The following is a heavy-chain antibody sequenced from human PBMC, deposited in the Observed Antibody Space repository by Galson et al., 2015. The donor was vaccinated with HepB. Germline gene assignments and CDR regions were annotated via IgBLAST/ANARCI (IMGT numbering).Heavy chain of an antibody. CDR1: GFTFSSNW. J-gene: IGHJ4*02. CDR3: ARSSSWYYFDY. Sequence: SLRLSCAASGFTFSSNWMSWVRQAPGKGLEWVANIRQDGSEKYYVDSVKGRFTISRDNAKNSLYLQMNSLRAEDTAVYYCARSSSWYYFDYWGQGTLVTVSS. D-gene: IGHD6-13*01. CDR2: IRQDGSEK. V-gene: IGHV3-7*03.